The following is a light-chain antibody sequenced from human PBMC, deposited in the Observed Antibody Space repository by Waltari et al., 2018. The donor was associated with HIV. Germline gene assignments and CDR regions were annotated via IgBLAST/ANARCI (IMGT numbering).Light chain of an antibody. CDR3: VLYMGSGIWV. Sequence: QTVVTPEPSFSVSPGGTVTLTCGLNSGSVSTSSYPSWYQQTPGQAPRTLLYSTDTRTSGVPDRFSGSSLGNKASLTITGAQADDESDYYCVLYMGSGIWVFGGGTKLTVL. CDR1: SGSVSTSSY. V-gene: IGLV8-61*01. J-gene: IGLJ2*01. CDR2: STD.